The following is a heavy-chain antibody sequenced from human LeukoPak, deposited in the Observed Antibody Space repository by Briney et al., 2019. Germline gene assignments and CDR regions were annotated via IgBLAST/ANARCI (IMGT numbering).Heavy chain of an antibody. CDR2: ISGSGGAI. D-gene: IGHD2-2*01. CDR1: GFTFTTYE. V-gene: IGHV3-48*03. Sequence: GGSLRLSCATSGFTFTTYEMNWVRQAPGKGLEWVSHISGSGGAIYYADSVKGRFTISRDNAKNSLYLQMSSQRVEDTAVYYCARRYCSSTSCTLDYWGQGTLVTVSS. J-gene: IGHJ4*02. CDR3: ARRYCSSTSCTLDY.